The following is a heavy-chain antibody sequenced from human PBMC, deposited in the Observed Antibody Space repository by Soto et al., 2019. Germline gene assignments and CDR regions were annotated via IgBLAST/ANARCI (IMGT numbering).Heavy chain of an antibody. D-gene: IGHD6-19*01. CDR2: VFHSGSS. J-gene: IGHJ4*02. V-gene: IGHV4-59*02. Sequence: PSETLSLTCTVSGASVTGFYWSWIRQPPGKGLEWIGYVFHSGSSNYNPSLKSRVTISVDTSKSQISLRLTSVPAADTAVYYCATAKGLGVAQIDYWGQGTLVTVSS. CDR3: ATAKGLGVAQIDY. CDR1: GASVTGFY.